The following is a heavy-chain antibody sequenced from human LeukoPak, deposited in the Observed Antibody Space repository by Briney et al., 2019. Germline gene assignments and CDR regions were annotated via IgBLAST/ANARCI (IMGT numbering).Heavy chain of an antibody. D-gene: IGHD6-13*01. V-gene: IGHV1-46*01. CDR1: GYTFTSYY. CDR2: INPSGGST. CDR3: ARDPMAAAGTDWFDP. Sequence: GASVKASCKASGYTFTSYYMHWVRQAPGQGLEWMGIINPSGGSTSYAQKFQGRVTMTRDTSTSTVYMELSSLRSEDTAVYYCARDPMAAAGTDWFDPWGQGTLVTVSS. J-gene: IGHJ5*02.